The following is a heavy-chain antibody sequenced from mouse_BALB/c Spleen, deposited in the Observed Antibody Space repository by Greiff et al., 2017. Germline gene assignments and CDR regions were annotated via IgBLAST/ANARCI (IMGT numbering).Heavy chain of an antibody. D-gene: IGHD6-1*01. CDR1: GYNFTSYW. CDR2: IYPGSGST. CDR3: ARDSDYAMDY. Sequence: QVQLQQPGAELVKPGTSVKLSCKASGYNFTSYWINWVKLRPGQGLEWIGDIYPGSGSTNYNEKFKSKATLTVDTSSSTAYMQLSSLASEDSALYNCARDSDYAMDYWGQRNSVTVSS. J-gene: IGHJ4*01. V-gene: IGHV1-55*01.